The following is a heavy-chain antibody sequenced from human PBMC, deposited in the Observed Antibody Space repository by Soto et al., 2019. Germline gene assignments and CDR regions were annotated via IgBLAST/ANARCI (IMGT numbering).Heavy chain of an antibody. D-gene: IGHD2-15*01. Sequence: QVQQVQSGAEVKKPGASVKVSCKASGYTFTSYDINWVRQAAGQGLEWIGWMNPNSGKAVYAQKFQGRVTMAGNTSISTAYMELSSLRSDDTAVYFCARGLVVVSATYWYFDLWGRGTLVTVSS. CDR3: ARGLVVVSATYWYFDL. V-gene: IGHV1-8*01. J-gene: IGHJ2*01. CDR2: MNPNSGKA. CDR1: GYTFTSYD.